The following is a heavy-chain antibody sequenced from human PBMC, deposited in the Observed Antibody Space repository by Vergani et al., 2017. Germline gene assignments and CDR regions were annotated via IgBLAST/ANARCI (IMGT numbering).Heavy chain of an antibody. D-gene: IGHD2-21*02. J-gene: IGHJ3*02. Sequence: VQLVESGGGLVQPGGSLKLSCAASGFTFSSYAMHWVRQAPGKGLEWVAVISYDGSNKYYADSVKGRFTISRDNSKNTLYLQMNSLRAEDTAVYYCARGQYCGGDCYSGAFDIWGQGTMVTVSS. CDR2: ISYDGSNK. CDR1: GFTFSSYA. CDR3: ARGQYCGGDCYSGAFDI. V-gene: IGHV3-30*01.